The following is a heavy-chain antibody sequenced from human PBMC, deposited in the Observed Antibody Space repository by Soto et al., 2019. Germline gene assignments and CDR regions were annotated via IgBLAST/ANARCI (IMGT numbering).Heavy chain of an antibody. D-gene: IGHD3-9*01. CDR2: IYYSGST. Sequence: SETLSLTCNVSGGSISSSSYYWGWIRQPPGKGLEWIGSIYYSGSTYYNPSLKSRVTISVDTSKNQFSLTLSSVTAADTAVYYCASRLFDLYYDILTGYYNTGWYFDLWGRGTLVTVSS. V-gene: IGHV4-39*01. CDR3: ASRLFDLYYDILTGYYNTGWYFDL. CDR1: GGSISSSSYY. J-gene: IGHJ2*01.